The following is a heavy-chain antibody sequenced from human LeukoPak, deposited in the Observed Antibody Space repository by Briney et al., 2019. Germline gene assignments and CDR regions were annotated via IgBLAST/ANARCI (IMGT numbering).Heavy chain of an antibody. J-gene: IGHJ4*02. CDR3: AKDRFLGSSWYYFDY. CDR1: EFTFSSYA. V-gene: IGHV3-23*01. D-gene: IGHD6-13*01. CDR2: ISGSGGST. Sequence: GGSLRLSCAASEFTFSSYAMSWVRQAPGKGLEWVSAISGSGGSTYYADFVKGRFTISRDNSKNTLFLQMDSLRAEDTAVYYCAKDRFLGSSWYYFDYWGQGTLVTISS.